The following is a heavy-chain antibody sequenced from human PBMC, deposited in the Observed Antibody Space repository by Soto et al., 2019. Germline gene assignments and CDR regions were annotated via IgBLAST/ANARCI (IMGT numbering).Heavy chain of an antibody. CDR1: GFTFSSYA. V-gene: IGHV3-30*04. J-gene: IGHJ6*02. Sequence: GGSLRLSCAASGFTFSSYAMHWVRQAPGKGLEWVAVISYDGSNKYYADSGKGRFTISRDNAKNTLYLQMNSLRAEDTAVYYCARARYDGSGSSYYYGMDVWGQGTTVTVSS. CDR2: ISYDGSNK. CDR3: ARARYDGSGSSYYYGMDV. D-gene: IGHD3-10*01.